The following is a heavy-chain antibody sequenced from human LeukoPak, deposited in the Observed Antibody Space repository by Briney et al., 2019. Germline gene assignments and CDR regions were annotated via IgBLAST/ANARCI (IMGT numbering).Heavy chain of an antibody. CDR3: ARDWSCDY. D-gene: IGHD1-26*01. CDR2: IGDSGGST. J-gene: IGHJ4*02. CDR1: GFTFSSYA. V-gene: IGHV3-23*01. Sequence: GGSLRLSCAASGFTFSSYAMTWVRQAPGKGLEWVSAIGDSGGSTSYADSVKGRFTISRDNSKNVLYLQMDSLRAEDTAVYSCARDWSCDYWGQGTLVTVSS.